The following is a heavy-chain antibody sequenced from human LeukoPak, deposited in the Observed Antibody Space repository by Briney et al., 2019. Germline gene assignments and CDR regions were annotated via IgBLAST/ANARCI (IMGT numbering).Heavy chain of an antibody. Sequence: SETLSLTCTVSGGSISSYYWSWIRQPAGKGLEWIGRIYTSGNTNYNPSLKSRVTMSVDTSKNQFSLKLSSVTAADTAVYYCARNSCPSGSCYDNRGYFDYWGQGTLVTVSS. CDR1: GGSISSYY. CDR2: IYTSGNT. V-gene: IGHV4-4*07. CDR3: ARNSCPSGSCYDNRGYFDY. J-gene: IGHJ4*02. D-gene: IGHD2-15*01.